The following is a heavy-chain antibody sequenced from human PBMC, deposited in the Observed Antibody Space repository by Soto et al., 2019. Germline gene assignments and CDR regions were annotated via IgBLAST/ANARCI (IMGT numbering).Heavy chain of an antibody. CDR2: ISGSGGST. CDR3: AKGGLSRSGSSPLYYFDY. D-gene: IGHD1-26*01. CDR1: GFTFSSYA. V-gene: IGHV3-23*01. Sequence: GGSLRLSCAASGFTFSSYAMSWVRQAPGKGREWGSAISGSGGSTYYAASVKGRFTISRDNSKNTLYLQMNSLRAEDTAVYYCAKGGLSRSGSSPLYYFDYWGQGRLVTVSS. J-gene: IGHJ4*02.